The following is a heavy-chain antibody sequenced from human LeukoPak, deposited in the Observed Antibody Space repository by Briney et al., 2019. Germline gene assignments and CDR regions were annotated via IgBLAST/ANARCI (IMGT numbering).Heavy chain of an antibody. CDR3: GKDFVYGSRFPRPLDY. V-gene: IGHV3-23*01. CDR1: GFTFSSYG. Sequence: GGSLRLSCTASGFTFSSYGMSLVRQAPGKGLQWVSQIDGSGGALYYADSVRGRFTISRNNSKNTLYLQMNSLTHDDTARYYCGKDFVYGSRFPRPLDYWGQGTLVTVSS. J-gene: IGHJ4*02. D-gene: IGHD3-3*01. CDR2: IDGSGGAL.